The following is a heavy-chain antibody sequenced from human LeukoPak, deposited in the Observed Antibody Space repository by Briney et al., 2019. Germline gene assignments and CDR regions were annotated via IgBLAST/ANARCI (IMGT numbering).Heavy chain of an antibody. J-gene: IGHJ4*02. D-gene: IGHD2-8*02. CDR3: AREESGGYFDY. Sequence: ASVTVSCKASGFTSTNYYMHWVRQAPGQGLEWMGLINPSGSNTNYAQKFRGRVTMTRDTSATTVYMELSSLRSEDTAVYYCAREESGGYFDYGGQGTLVTVSS. CDR1: GFTSTNYY. CDR2: INPSGSNT. V-gene: IGHV1-46*01.